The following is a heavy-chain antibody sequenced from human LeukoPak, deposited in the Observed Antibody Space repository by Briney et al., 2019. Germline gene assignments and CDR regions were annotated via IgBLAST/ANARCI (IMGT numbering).Heavy chain of an antibody. CDR2: ISWNSGSI. CDR3: AKTSLTIFGVVGGAFDI. Sequence: GRSLRLSCAASGFTFDDYAMRWVRQAPGKGLEWVSGISWNSGSIGYADSVKGRFTISRDNAKNSLYLQMNSLRAEDTALYYCAKTSLTIFGVVGGAFDIWGQGTMVTVSS. J-gene: IGHJ3*02. CDR1: GFTFDDYA. D-gene: IGHD3-3*01. V-gene: IGHV3-9*01.